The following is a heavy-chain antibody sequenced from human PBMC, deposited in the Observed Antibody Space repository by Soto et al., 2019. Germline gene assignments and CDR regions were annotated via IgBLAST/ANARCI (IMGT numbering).Heavy chain of an antibody. CDR3: ARVSYCGGDCYQYYFDY. J-gene: IGHJ4*02. D-gene: IGHD2-21*02. CDR2: IYYSGST. Sequence: PSETLSLTCAVYGGSFSGYYWSWIRQPPGKGLEWIGYIYYSGSTNYNPSLKSRVTISVDTSKNQFSLKLSSVTAADTAVYYCARVSYCGGDCYQYYFDYWGQGTLVTVSS. V-gene: IGHV4-59*01. CDR1: GGSFSGYY.